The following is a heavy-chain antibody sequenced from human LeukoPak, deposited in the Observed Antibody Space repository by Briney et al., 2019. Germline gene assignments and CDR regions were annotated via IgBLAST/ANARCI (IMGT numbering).Heavy chain of an antibody. CDR1: GGTFSSYA. V-gene: IGHV1-69*01. CDR3: ARVRGLELVEYYFDY. CDR2: IIPIFGTA. D-gene: IGHD1-7*01. Sequence: SVKVSCKASGGTFSSYAISWVRQAPGQGLEWMGGIIPIFGTANYAQKFQGRVTITADESTSTAYMELSSLRSEDTAVYYCARVRGLELVEYYFDYWGQGTLVTVSS. J-gene: IGHJ4*02.